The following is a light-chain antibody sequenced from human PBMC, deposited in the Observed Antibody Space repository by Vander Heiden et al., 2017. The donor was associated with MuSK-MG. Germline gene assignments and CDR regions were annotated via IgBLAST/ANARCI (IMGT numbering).Light chain of an antibody. CDR1: QDISSY. CDR3: QQVNRSPLT. J-gene: IGKJ4*01. Sequence: DIQLTQSPSFLSASVGDRVTITCRASQDISSYLAWYQQKPGTTPKLPVHATTPFPAGVPSRFSGSGSGADFTLTITSLQPEDFATYYCQQVNRSPLTFGGATKVEIK. CDR2: ATT. V-gene: IGKV1-9*01.